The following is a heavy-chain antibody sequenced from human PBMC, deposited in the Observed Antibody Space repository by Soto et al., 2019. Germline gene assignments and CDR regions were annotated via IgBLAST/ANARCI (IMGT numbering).Heavy chain of an antibody. CDR1: GFTFTRYS. CDR2: ISSTTNYI. V-gene: IGHV3-21*06. J-gene: IGHJ4*02. Sequence: LRLSCAASGFTFTRYSMNWARQAPGKGLEWVSSISSTTNYIYYGDSMRGRFTISRDNAKNSLYLEMNSLRAEDTAVYYCARESEDLTSNFDYWGQGTLVTVSS. CDR3: ARESEDLTSNFDY.